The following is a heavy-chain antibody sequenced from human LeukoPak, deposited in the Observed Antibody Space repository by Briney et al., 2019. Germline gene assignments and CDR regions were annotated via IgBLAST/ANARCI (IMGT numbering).Heavy chain of an antibody. CDR3: ARDPGSYHYGSRSLDP. J-gene: IGHJ5*02. V-gene: IGHV1-2*02. Sequence: ASVKVSCKASGYTFTGYYMHWVRQAPGQVLGWMGWINPNSGGTNYAQKFQGRVTMTRDTSISTAYMELSRLRSDDTAVYYCARDPGSYHYGSRSLDPWGQGTLVTVSS. CDR1: GYTFTGYY. D-gene: IGHD3-10*01. CDR2: INPNSGGT.